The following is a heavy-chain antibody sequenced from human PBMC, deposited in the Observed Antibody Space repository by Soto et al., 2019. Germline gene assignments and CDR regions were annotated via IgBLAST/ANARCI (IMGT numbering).Heavy chain of an antibody. CDR3: ARDLRAIAAAGTSWFDP. Sequence: GASLKVSCKASGYTFTSYAMHWVRQAPGQRLEWMGWINAGNGNTKYSQKFQGRVTITRDTSASTAYMELSSLRSEDTAVYYCARDLRAIAAAGTSWFDPWGQGTLVTAPQ. D-gene: IGHD6-13*01. CDR2: INAGNGNT. V-gene: IGHV1-3*01. CDR1: GYTFTSYA. J-gene: IGHJ5*02.